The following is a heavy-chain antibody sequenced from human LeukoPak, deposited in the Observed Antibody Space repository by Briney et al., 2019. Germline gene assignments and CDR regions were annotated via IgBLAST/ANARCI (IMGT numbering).Heavy chain of an antibody. D-gene: IGHD3-10*01. CDR3: ARGGNRFGGFYFDY. CDR2: IHHSGSS. V-gene: IGHV4-31*03. Sequence: PSQTLSLTCTVSGGSLSSGGHYWAWIRQLPGKGLESIGFIHHSGSSRHNPSLKDRVTISVDASRKQFALRLSSVTAADTAIYYCARGGNRFGGFYFDYWGQGIQVIVSS. CDR1: GGSLSSGGHY. J-gene: IGHJ4*02.